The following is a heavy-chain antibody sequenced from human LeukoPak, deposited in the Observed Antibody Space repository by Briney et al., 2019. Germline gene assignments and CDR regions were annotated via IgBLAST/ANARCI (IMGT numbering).Heavy chain of an antibody. V-gene: IGHV4-59*01. CDR1: GGSISNYY. Sequence: SETLSLTCTVAGGSISNYYWSWIRPPPGKGLEWIGYIYYSGSTNYNPSLKSRVTISVDTSKNQFSLKLSSVTAADTAVYYCARETWELLYGIGYWGQGTLVTVSS. CDR3: ARETWELLYGIGY. D-gene: IGHD1-26*01. CDR2: IYYSGST. J-gene: IGHJ4*02.